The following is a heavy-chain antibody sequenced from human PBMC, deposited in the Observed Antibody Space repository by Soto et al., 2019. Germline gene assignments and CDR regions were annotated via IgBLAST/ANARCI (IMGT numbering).Heavy chain of an antibody. CDR1: GFTFSSYA. CDR3: ARLAVEMATIHVFDY. Sequence: QVQLVESGGGVVQPGRSLRLSCAASGFTFSSYAMHWVRQAPGKGLEWVAVISYDGSNKYYADSVKGRFTISRDNSKNTLHLQMTRLRAEDTAVYYCARLAVEMATIHVFDYWGQGTLVTVSS. D-gene: IGHD1-26*01. CDR2: ISYDGSNK. V-gene: IGHV3-30-3*01. J-gene: IGHJ4*02.